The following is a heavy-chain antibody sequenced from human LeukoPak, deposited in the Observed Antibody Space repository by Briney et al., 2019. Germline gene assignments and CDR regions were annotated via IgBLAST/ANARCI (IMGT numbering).Heavy chain of an antibody. D-gene: IGHD3-22*01. CDR1: GGSISSSSYY. CDR2: IYCSGST. V-gene: IGHV4-39*01. Sequence: SETLSLTCTVSGGSISSSSYYWGWIRQPPGKGLEWIGSIYCSGSTYYNPSIKSRVTISVDTSKNQFSLKLSSVTAADTAVCYCARLPYYYDSSGYPYPFFDYWGQGTLVTVSS. J-gene: IGHJ4*02. CDR3: ARLPYYYDSSGYPYPFFDY.